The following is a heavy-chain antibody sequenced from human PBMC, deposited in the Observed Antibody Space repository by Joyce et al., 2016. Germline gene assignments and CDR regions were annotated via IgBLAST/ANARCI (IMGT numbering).Heavy chain of an antibody. CDR1: GFTFSTSS. J-gene: IGHJ6*02. CDR2: ISRDSTYI. Sequence: EVQLVESGGGLVKPGGSLRISCAASGFTFSTSSMSWFRRATGKGLEWVSAISRDSTYIFYADSVKGRFTVSRDNAKNSLYLQMNSLRAEDTAVFFCARGGIVYDYSMDLWGQGTTVTVSS. D-gene: IGHD3-22*01. CDR3: ARGGIVYDYSMDL. V-gene: IGHV3-21*02.